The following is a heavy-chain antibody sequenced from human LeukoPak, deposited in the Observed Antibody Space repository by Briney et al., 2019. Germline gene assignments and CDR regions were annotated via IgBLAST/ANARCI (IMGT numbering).Heavy chain of an antibody. CDR3: ARGDGGYPFDY. CDR2: ISYDGSNK. V-gene: IGHV3-30*04. Sequence: GGSLRLSCAASGFTFSSYAMNWVRQAPGKGLEWVAVISYDGSNKYYADSVKGRFTISRDNSKNTLYLQMNSLRAEDTAVYYCARGDGGYPFDYWGQGTLVTVSS. J-gene: IGHJ4*02. D-gene: IGHD2-15*01. CDR1: GFTFSSYA.